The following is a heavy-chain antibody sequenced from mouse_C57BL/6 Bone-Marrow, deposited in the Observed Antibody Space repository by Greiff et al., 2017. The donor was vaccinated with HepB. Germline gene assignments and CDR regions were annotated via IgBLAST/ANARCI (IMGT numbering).Heavy chain of an antibody. D-gene: IGHD1-1*01. CDR2: IRLKSDNYAT. Sequence: EVKLVESGGGLVQPGGSMKLSCVASGFTFSNYWLNWVRQSPEQGLEWVAQIRLKSDNYATHYAESVKGMFTISRDDSKGSVYLQMYNLMAEDTGIYYCTPHCGSSYPWYFDVWGTGTTVTVSS. J-gene: IGHJ1*03. CDR3: TPHCGSSYPWYFDV. V-gene: IGHV6-3*01. CDR1: GFTFSNYW.